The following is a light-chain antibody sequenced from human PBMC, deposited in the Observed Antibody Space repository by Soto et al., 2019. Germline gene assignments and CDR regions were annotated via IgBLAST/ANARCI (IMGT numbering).Light chain of an antibody. CDR2: DAS. CDR3: QQYGSSPVT. CDR1: QSVSSY. Sequence: EIVLTQSPATLSLSPGEGATLSCRASQSVSSYLAWYQQKPGQAPRLLIYDASRRATGIPARFSGSGSGTDFTLTISSLEPEDFAVYYCQQYGSSPVTFGQGTKLEIK. J-gene: IGKJ2*01. V-gene: IGKV3-11*01.